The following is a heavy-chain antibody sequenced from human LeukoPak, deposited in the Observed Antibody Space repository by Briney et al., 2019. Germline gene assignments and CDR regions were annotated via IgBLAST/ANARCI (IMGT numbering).Heavy chain of an antibody. J-gene: IGHJ3*02. CDR3: AGPRYSPDAFDI. CDR2: ISNSGTIM. V-gene: IGHV3-48*03. D-gene: IGHD1-14*01. Sequence: PGGSLRLSCAASGFTFSSYEMNWVRQAPGKGLEWVSYISNSGTIMYYADSVKGRFTISRDNAKNSLYLQMNSLRAEDTAVYYCAGPRYSPDAFDIWAKGQWSPSLQ. CDR1: GFTFSSYE.